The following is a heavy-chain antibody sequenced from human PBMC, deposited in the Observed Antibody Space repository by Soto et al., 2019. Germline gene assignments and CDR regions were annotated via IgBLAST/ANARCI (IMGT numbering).Heavy chain of an antibody. J-gene: IGHJ6*03. V-gene: IGHV2-70*11. CDR1: GFSLSTSGMC. Sequence: PTLVNPTQTLTLTCTFSGFSLSTSGMCVSWIRQPPGKALEWLARIDWDDDKYYSTSLETRLTISKDTSKNQVVLTMTNMDPVDTATYYCARMSGYSYGYASYYYYMDVWGKGTTVTVSS. D-gene: IGHD5-18*01. CDR3: ARMSGYSYGYASYYYYMDV. CDR2: IDWDDDK.